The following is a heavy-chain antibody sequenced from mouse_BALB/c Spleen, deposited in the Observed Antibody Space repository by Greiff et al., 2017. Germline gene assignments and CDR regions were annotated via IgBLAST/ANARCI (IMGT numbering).Heavy chain of an antibody. J-gene: IGHJ3*01. V-gene: IGHV3-2*02. Sequence: EVKVEESGPGLVKPSQSLSLTCTVTGYSITSDYAWNWIRQFPGNKLEWMGYISYSGSTSYNPSLKSRISITRDTSKNQFFLQLNSVTTEDTATYYCAKKRDYYGSSYGWFAYWGQGTLVTVSA. CDR2: ISYSGST. CDR1: GYSITSDYA. D-gene: IGHD1-1*01. CDR3: AKKRDYYGSSYGWFAY.